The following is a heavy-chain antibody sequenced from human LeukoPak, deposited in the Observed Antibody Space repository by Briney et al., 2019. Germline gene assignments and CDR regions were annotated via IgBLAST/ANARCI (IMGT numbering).Heavy chain of an antibody. CDR2: IYSDGTT. V-gene: IGHV4-39*01. D-gene: IGHD1-26*01. CDR1: GASINSRDYY. J-gene: IGHJ3*02. Sequence: SETLSLTCTVSGASINSRDYYWGWIRQPPGQGLEWIGSIYSDGTTYYNPSLKSRVSISADTSKNHFSLWLSSVTAADMAVYYCAKHRGSFFEAFDIWGQGTAVSVSS. CDR3: AKHRGSFFEAFDI.